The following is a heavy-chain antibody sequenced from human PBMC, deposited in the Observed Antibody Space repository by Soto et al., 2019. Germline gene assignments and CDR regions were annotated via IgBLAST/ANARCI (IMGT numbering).Heavy chain of an antibody. J-gene: IGHJ6*02. V-gene: IGHV3-23*01. CDR1: GFTFSSYA. Sequence: GGSLRLSCAASGFTFSSYAMSWVRQAPGKGLEWVSAISGSGGSTYYADSVKGRFTISRDNSKNTPYLQMNSLRAEDTAVYYCAKSGVPAAMNYYGMDVWGQGTTVTVSS. D-gene: IGHD2-2*01. CDR3: AKSGVPAAMNYYGMDV. CDR2: ISGSGGST.